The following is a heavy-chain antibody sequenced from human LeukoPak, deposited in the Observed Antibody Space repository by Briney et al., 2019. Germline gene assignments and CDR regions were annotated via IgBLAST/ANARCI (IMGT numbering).Heavy chain of an antibody. CDR3: ARECYDSSDIAFGYFDY. J-gene: IGHJ4*02. CDR2: IYYSGST. V-gene: IGHV4-30-4*08. Sequence: SQTLSLTCTVSGGSISSGDYYWSWIRQPPGKGLEWIGYIYYSGSTYYNPSLKSRVTISVDTSKNQFSLKLSSVTAADTAVYYCARECYDSSDIAFGYFDYWGQGTLVTVSS. D-gene: IGHD3-22*01. CDR1: GGSISSGDYY.